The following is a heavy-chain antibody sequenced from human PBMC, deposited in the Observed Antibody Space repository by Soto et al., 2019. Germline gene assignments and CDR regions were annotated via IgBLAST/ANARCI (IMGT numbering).Heavy chain of an antibody. Sequence: SETLSLTCTVSGGSISSSRCHWGWIRQPPGKGLEWIASIKYSGTTFYNPSLKSRVTLSVDTSKNQFALKLSSVTAAETAVYYCARVTGRYYYGMDVWGQGTTVTVSS. V-gene: IGHV4-39*01. CDR3: ARVTGRYYYGMDV. CDR2: IKYSGTT. J-gene: IGHJ6*02. CDR1: GGSISSSRCH. D-gene: IGHD2-21*02.